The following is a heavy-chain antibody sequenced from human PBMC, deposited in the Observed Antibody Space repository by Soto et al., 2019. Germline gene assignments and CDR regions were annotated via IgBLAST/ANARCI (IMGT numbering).Heavy chain of an antibody. Sequence: AGGSLRLSCAASGFTFSSYAMSWVRQAPGKGLEWVSAISGSGGSTYYADSVKGRFTISRDNSKNTLYLQMNSLRAEDMAVYYCAKPDIVVVVAATLFGAFDIWGQGTMVTVSS. CDR3: AKPDIVVVVAATLFGAFDI. CDR1: GFTFSSYA. CDR2: ISGSGGST. V-gene: IGHV3-23*01. D-gene: IGHD2-15*01. J-gene: IGHJ3*02.